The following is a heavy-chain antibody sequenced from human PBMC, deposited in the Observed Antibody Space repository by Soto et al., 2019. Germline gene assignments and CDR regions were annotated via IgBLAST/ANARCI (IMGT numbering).Heavy chain of an antibody. D-gene: IGHD3-22*01. CDR3: ARDEGGDGYSYFHLPY. CDR1: GYTFNTYA. Sequence: ASVKVSCKTSGYTFNTYAISWVRQAPGQGLEWMGWITPYNGNTNYAQMFHDRVTMTTDTSTSTAYMELRGLRSDDTAVYFCARDEGGDGYSYFHLPYWGQGTLVTVSS. V-gene: IGHV1-18*01. CDR2: ITPYNGNT. J-gene: IGHJ4*02.